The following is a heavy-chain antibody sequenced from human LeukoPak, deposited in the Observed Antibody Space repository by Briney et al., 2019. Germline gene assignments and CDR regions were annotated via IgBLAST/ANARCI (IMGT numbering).Heavy chain of an antibody. CDR1: GFTFSSYA. CDR2: ISYDGSNK. J-gene: IGHJ4*02. V-gene: IGHV3-30*04. Sequence: GGSLRLSCAASGFTFSSYAMHWVRQAPGKGLEWVAVISYDGSNKYYADSVKGRFTISRDNSKNTLYLRMNSLRAEDTAVYYCARDRAVVVPAAMLDYWGQGTLVTVSS. D-gene: IGHD2-2*01. CDR3: ARDRAVVVPAAMLDY.